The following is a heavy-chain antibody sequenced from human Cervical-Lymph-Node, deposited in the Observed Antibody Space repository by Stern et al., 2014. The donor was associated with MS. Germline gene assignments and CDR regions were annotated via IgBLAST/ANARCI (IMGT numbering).Heavy chain of an antibody. Sequence: EVQLEESGGGLVKPGGSLRLSCAASGFTFSDAWLSWVRQAPGKGLEWIGRIKSITDGGTTEDAAPVKGRFTISRDDSKNTVFLQMNSLKTEDTAVYYCTTASWELAFHFYGTDLWGQGTTVTVSS. CDR2: IKSITDGGTT. D-gene: IGHD1-26*01. J-gene: IGHJ6*02. V-gene: IGHV3-15*01. CDR3: TTASWELAFHFYGTDL. CDR1: GFTFSDAW.